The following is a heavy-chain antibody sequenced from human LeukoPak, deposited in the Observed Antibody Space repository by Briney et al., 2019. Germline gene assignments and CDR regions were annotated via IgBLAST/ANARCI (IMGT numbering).Heavy chain of an antibody. V-gene: IGHV3-7*05. D-gene: IGHD3-10*01. CDR2: INQDGGLK. J-gene: IGHJ4*02. Sequence: GGSLRLSCAASRFTFSNYWLSWVRQAPGKGPEWVAKINQDGGLKSYVDSVKGRFTISRDNAKNSLYLQMNSLRAEDTAVYYCTRDSQGSRTYSVDYWGQGTLVTVSS. CDR1: RFTFSNYW. CDR3: TRDSQGSRTYSVDY.